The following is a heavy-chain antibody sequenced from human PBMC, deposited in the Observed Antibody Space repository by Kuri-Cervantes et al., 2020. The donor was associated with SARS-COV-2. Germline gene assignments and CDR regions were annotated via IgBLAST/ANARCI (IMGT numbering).Heavy chain of an antibody. V-gene: IGHV3-33*01. D-gene: IGHD3-3*01. CDR2: IWYDGSNK. CDR3: ARETRGYYEELRVMDV. Sequence: GESLKISCAASGFTFSSYAMHWVRQAPGKGLEWVAVIWYDGSNKYYGDSVKGRFTISRDNSKNTLYLQMNSLRAEDTAVYYCARETRGYYEELRVMDVWGQGTTVTVSS. J-gene: IGHJ6*02. CDR1: GFTFSSYA.